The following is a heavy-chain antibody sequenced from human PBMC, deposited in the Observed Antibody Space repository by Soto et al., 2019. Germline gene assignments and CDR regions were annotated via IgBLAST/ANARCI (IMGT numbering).Heavy chain of an antibody. CDR3: AKDPFSQHIVVVVAATLYWFDP. Sequence: GGSLRLSCAASGFTFSSYARSWVRQAPGKGLEWVSAISGSGGSTYYADSVKGRFTISRDNSKNTLYLQMNSLRAEDTAVYYCAKDPFSQHIVVVVAATLYWFDPWGQGTLVTVSS. CDR1: GFTFSSYA. V-gene: IGHV3-23*01. CDR2: ISGSGGST. D-gene: IGHD2-15*01. J-gene: IGHJ5*02.